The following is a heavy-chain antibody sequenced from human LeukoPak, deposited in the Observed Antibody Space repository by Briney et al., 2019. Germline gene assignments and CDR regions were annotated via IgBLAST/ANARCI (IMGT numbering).Heavy chain of an antibody. Sequence: AGGSLRLSCAASGFTLGRYWMHWVRQAPGTGLVWVARSNSDGKITDYADSVRGRFTTSRDNTKNTVYLQMSSLRAEHTGVYYCSRDHHDFWSGYPNYWGQGTLVIVSS. D-gene: IGHD3-3*01. V-gene: IGHV3-74*01. CDR1: GFTLGRYW. CDR3: SRDHHDFWSGYPNY. CDR2: SNSDGKIT. J-gene: IGHJ4*02.